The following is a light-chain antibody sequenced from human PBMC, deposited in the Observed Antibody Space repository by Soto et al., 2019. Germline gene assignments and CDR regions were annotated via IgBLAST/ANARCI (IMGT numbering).Light chain of an antibody. Sequence: QAVVTQPASVSGSPGQSIAISCSGTSSDIGAYKYVAWYQQHPGKAPKLMIFDVSTRPSGVSDRFSGSKSGNTASLTISGLQAEDEADYYCSSYTTSRTVVFGGGTKLTVL. CDR3: SSYTTSRTVV. J-gene: IGLJ2*01. V-gene: IGLV2-14*03. CDR2: DVS. CDR1: SSDIGAYKY.